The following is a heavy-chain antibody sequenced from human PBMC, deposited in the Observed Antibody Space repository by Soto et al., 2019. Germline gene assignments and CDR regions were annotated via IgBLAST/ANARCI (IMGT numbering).Heavy chain of an antibody. CDR3: VKYTVTEDLGES. Sequence: EVQLLESGGVVVRPGGSLRLSCAASGFTFSSYAMGWVRQAPVKGLEWVAGVSRAGTYTFYADSVRCRFSISRDNSRDTVDLYMNALRGDDTAVYFCVKYTVTEDLGESWGQGTLVSFSS. D-gene: IGHD3-16*01. J-gene: IGHJ1*01. CDR1: GFTFSSYA. V-gene: IGHV3-23*01. CDR2: VSRAGTYT.